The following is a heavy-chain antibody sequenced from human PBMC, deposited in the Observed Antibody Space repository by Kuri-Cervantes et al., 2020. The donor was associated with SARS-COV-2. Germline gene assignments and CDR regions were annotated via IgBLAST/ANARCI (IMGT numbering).Heavy chain of an antibody. V-gene: IGHV1-46*01. Sequence: ASVKVSCKASGYTFTSYYMHWVRQAPGQGLEWMGIINPSGGSTNYAQELQGRVTMTTDTSTSTAYMELRSLRSDDTAVYYCAREKLRYFDWSKPPTPEYYFDYWGQGTLVTVSS. CDR1: GYTFTSYY. J-gene: IGHJ4*02. D-gene: IGHD3-9*01. CDR3: AREKLRYFDWSKPPTPEYYFDY. CDR2: INPSGGST.